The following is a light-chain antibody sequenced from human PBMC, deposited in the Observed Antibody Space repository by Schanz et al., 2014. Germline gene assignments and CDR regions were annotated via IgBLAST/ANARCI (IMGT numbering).Light chain of an antibody. Sequence: QSALTQPASVSGSPGQSITISCTGTSSDVGGYNYVSWYQQHPGKAPKLMIYEVSKRPSGVPDRFSGSKSGNTASLTVSGLQAEDEADYYCSSYTSSSTRGYVVFGGGTKLTVL. J-gene: IGLJ2*01. V-gene: IGLV2-14*01. CDR1: SSDVGGYNY. CDR2: EVS. CDR3: SSYTSSSTRGYVV.